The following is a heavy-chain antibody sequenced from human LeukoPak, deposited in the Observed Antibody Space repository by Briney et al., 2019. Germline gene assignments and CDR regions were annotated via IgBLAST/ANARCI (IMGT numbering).Heavy chain of an antibody. CDR3: ARDLTPYSSSSSDY. Sequence: ASVKVSCKASGYTFTGYYMHWVRQAPGQGLGWMGRINPKSGGTNYAHRFQGRVTMTRDTSISPAYMELSRLRSDDTAVYYCARDLTPYSSSSSDYWGQGTLVTVSS. CDR2: INPKSGGT. V-gene: IGHV1-2*06. CDR1: GYTFTGYY. J-gene: IGHJ4*02. D-gene: IGHD6-6*01.